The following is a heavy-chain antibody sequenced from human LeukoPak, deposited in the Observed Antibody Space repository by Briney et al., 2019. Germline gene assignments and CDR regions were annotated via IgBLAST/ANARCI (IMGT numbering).Heavy chain of an antibody. J-gene: IGHJ6*02. D-gene: IGHD6-19*01. Sequence: ASVKVSCKASGYTFTSYGISWVRQAPGQGLEWMGWISAYNGNTNYAQKLQGRVTMTTDTSTSTAYMELRSLRSDDTAVYYCARDQEEGSGWYLNYYYYGMDVWGQGTSVTVSS. CDR3: ARDQEEGSGWYLNYYYYGMDV. V-gene: IGHV1-18*01. CDR2: ISAYNGNT. CDR1: GYTFTSYG.